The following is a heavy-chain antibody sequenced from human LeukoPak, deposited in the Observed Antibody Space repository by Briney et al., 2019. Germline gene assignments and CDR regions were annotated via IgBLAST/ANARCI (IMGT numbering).Heavy chain of an antibody. Sequence: SETLSLTCTVSGGSISSSNYYWGWIRQPPGKGLEWIGSIYYSGSTYYNPSLKSRVTISVDTSKNQFSLKLSSVTAADMAVYYCATQYSSSNYWGQGTLVTVSS. CDR1: GGSISSSNYY. CDR2: IYYSGST. V-gene: IGHV4-39*01. J-gene: IGHJ4*02. D-gene: IGHD6-13*01. CDR3: ATQYSSSNY.